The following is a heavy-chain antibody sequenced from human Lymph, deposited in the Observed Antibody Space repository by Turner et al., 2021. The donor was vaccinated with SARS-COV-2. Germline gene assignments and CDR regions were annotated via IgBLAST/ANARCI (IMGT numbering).Heavy chain of an antibody. CDR1: GGSISSSSHN. Sequence: QLQLQESGPGQVKPSETLSLTCTVSGGSISSSSHNWGWIRPPPGRGLEWIGYIYYSGSNYYNPSRKSRVTISVDTSKNQFSLKLSSVTAADTAVYYCARLVRRAEYYFDYWGQGTLVTVSS. CDR3: ARLVRRAEYYFDY. CDR2: IYYSGSN. J-gene: IGHJ4*02. V-gene: IGHV4-39*01. D-gene: IGHD3-10*01.